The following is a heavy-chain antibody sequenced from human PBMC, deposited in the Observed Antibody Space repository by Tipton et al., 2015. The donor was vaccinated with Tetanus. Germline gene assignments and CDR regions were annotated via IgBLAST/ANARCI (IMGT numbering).Heavy chain of an antibody. D-gene: IGHD6-19*01. CDR3: AKDPGSSGWYYYYYGMDV. J-gene: IGHJ6*02. V-gene: IGHV3-30*18. CDR1: GFTFSSYG. Sequence: SLRLSCAASGFTFSSYGMHWVRXAPXKGLEWVAVISYDGSNKYYADYVKGRFTISRDNSKNTLYLQMNSLRAEDTAVYYCAKDPGSSGWYYYYYGMDVWGQGSTVPVSS. CDR2: ISYDGSNK.